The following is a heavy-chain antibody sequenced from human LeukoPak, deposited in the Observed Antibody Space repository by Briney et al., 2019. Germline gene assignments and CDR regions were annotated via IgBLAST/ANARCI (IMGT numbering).Heavy chain of an antibody. V-gene: IGHV5-10-1*01. CDR2: IDPSDSYT. D-gene: IGHD5-18*01. Sequence: GESLKISCKGSGYSFTSYWINWVRQMPGKGLEWMGRIDPSDSYTNYSPSFQGRVTISADRSISTAYLQWSSLKASDTAMYYCARYVDTAMATRFDYWGQGTPVTVSS. CDR1: GYSFTSYW. J-gene: IGHJ4*02. CDR3: ARYVDTAMATRFDY.